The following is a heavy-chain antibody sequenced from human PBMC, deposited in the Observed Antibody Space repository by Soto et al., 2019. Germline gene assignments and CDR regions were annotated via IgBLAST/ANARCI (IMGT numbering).Heavy chain of an antibody. J-gene: IGHJ5*02. Sequence: GESLKISCKGSGYSFTSYWIGWVRQMPGKGLEWMGIIYPGDSDTRYSPSFQGQVTISADKSISTAYLQWSSLKASDTAMYYCARLNGYDILTGYTNWFDPWGQGTLVTVSS. D-gene: IGHD3-9*01. CDR2: IYPGDSDT. V-gene: IGHV5-51*01. CDR3: ARLNGYDILTGYTNWFDP. CDR1: GYSFTSYW.